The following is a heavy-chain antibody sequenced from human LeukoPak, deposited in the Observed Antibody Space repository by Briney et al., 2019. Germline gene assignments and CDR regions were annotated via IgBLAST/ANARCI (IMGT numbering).Heavy chain of an antibody. D-gene: IGHD6-19*01. V-gene: IGHV4-34*01. Sequence: SETLSLTCAVYGVSFSGYYWSWIRQPPGKGLEWIGEINHSGSTNYNPSLKSRVTISVDTSKNQFSLKLSSVTAADTAVYYCARGYSSGWYHPNYYYYGMDVWGQGTTVTVSS. CDR3: ARGYSSGWYHPNYYYYGMDV. J-gene: IGHJ6*02. CDR2: INHSGST. CDR1: GVSFSGYY.